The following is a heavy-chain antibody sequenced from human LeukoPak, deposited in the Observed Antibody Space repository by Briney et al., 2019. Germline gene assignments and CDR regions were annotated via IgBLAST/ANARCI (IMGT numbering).Heavy chain of an antibody. Sequence: SETLSLTCADYGGSFSGYYWSWIRQPPGKGLEWIGEINHSGSTNYNPSLKNRVTISVDTSKNQFSLKLSSVTAADTAVYYCARVVQGFDDFEIWGQGTMVTVSS. D-gene: IGHD2-2*01. CDR3: ARVVQGFDDFEI. CDR1: GGSFSGYY. J-gene: IGHJ3*02. V-gene: IGHV4-34*01. CDR2: INHSGST.